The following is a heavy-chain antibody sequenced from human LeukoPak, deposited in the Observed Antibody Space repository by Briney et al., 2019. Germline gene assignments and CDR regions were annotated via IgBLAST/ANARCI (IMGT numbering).Heavy chain of an antibody. D-gene: IGHD1-1*01. J-gene: IGHJ4*02. Sequence: GGSLRLPCAASGVTFSSSVMSWVRQAPGKGLERVSGISDSGAKTFYADSVKGRFTISRDNSKNTLYLQMNSLRAEDTAVYFCAKNDRSYYFDYWGQGTLVTVSS. CDR3: AKNDRSYYFDY. V-gene: IGHV3-23*01. CDR2: ISDSGAKT. CDR1: GVTFSSSV.